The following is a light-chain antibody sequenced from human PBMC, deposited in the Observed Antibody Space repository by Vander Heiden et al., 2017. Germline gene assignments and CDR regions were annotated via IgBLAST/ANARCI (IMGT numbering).Light chain of an antibody. CDR3: LQHNSFPLT. CDR2: GAF. V-gene: IGKV1-17*01. Sequence: DIQMTQSPSSLSASVGDRVAITCRASQGIRNDLAWYQQKAGKAPRRLIYGAFILQSGVPSRFSGSRSGTEFTLTVSSLQPEDFATYYCLQHNSFPLTFGQGTKVEIK. CDR1: QGIRND. J-gene: IGKJ1*01.